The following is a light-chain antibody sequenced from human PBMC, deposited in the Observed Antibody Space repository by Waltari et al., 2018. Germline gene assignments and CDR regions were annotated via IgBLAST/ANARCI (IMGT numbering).Light chain of an antibody. J-gene: IGLJ1*01. CDR3: TSYTTTDTLYV. V-gene: IGLV2-14*03. Sequence: QFALTQPASVSGSPGQSITISCTGTSSDIGSFNYVSWYQQYPGKAPKLIIFDVINRPSGISDRFSGSKSGNTASLTISGLQAEDEADYICTSYTTTDTLYVFGTGTQVTVL. CDR1: SSDIGSFNY. CDR2: DVI.